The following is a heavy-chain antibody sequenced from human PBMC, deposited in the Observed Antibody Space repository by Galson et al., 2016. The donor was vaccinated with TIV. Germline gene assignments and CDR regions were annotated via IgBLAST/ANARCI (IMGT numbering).Heavy chain of an antibody. D-gene: IGHD1-26*01. Sequence: SLRLSCAASGFTFSSFWTHWVRQTPGKGLVWVSRISTDGSSANYADSVEGRFTISRDNAKNTVYLQMDSLRGDDTAVYYCARGLLGASVGFDIWGQGTMVTVSS. CDR2: ISTDGSSA. CDR1: GFTFSSFW. J-gene: IGHJ3*02. CDR3: ARGLLGASVGFDI. V-gene: IGHV3-74*01.